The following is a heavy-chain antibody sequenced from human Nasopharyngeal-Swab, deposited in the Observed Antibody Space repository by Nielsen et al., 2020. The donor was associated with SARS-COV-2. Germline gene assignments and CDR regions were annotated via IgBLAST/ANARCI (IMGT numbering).Heavy chain of an antibody. Sequence: GGSLRLSCTASGFTFSAYWMHWVRQAPGRGLVWVSRINGDGSTISYAESVRGRFTISRDNAKNTLYLQMNFLRVEDTAMYYCARDTGGPPNYFDPWGQGTLVTVSS. J-gene: IGHJ5*02. CDR1: GFTFSAYW. CDR3: ARDTGGPPNYFDP. CDR2: INGDGSTI. V-gene: IGHV3-74*01. D-gene: IGHD1-7*01.